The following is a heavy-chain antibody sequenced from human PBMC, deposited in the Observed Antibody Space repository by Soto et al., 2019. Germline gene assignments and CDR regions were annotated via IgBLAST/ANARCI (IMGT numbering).Heavy chain of an antibody. Sequence: GGSLRLSCAASGLTFDDYGMSWVRQAPGKGLEWVSGINWNGGSTGYADSVKGRFTISRDNAKNSLYLQMNSLRAEDTALYYCARLYSSAWYGPGRYWGQGTLVTVSS. J-gene: IGHJ4*02. D-gene: IGHD6-19*01. V-gene: IGHV3-20*04. CDR2: INWNGGST. CDR3: ARLYSSAWYGPGRY. CDR1: GLTFDDYG.